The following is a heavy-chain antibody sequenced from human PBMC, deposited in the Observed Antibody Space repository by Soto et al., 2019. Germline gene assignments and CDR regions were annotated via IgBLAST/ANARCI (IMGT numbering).Heavy chain of an antibody. CDR3: ARSEGRD. Sequence: PSETLSLTCTVSGDSMSRGDYYWSWIRQPPGKGLEWIGYIYYSGSTNYNPSLKSRVTISVDTSKNQFSLKLSSVTAADTAVYCCARSEGRDWGQVTLMTVGS. CDR2: IYYSGST. CDR1: GDSMSRGDYY. J-gene: IGHJ1*01. V-gene: IGHV4-61*08.